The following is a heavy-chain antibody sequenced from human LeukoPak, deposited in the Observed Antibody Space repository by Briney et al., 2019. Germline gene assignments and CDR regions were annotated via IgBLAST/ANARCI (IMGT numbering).Heavy chain of an antibody. CDR1: DASMSCYY. Sequence: SETLSLTCTVSDASMSCYYWSWLRQPPGKGLVWIGYIYYSGSTNYNPSLKSRVTISVDTSKNLFSLNLSSVTAADTAVYYCARGGGGAGYNLWGQGTLVTVSS. J-gene: IGHJ4*02. CDR2: IYYSGST. V-gene: IGHV4-59*01. D-gene: IGHD5-24*01. CDR3: ARGGGGAGYNL.